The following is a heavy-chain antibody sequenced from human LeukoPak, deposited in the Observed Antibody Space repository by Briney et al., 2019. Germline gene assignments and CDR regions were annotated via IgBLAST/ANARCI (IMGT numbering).Heavy chain of an antibody. CDR3: ARAYDFWSGPGGY. CDR1: GFAFSSYA. Sequence: GGSLRLSCAASGFAFSSYAMSWVRQAPGKGLEWVSDISSNRGIKSYADSVKGRFTISRDNAKNSLYLQMNSLRAEDTAVYYCARAYDFWSGPGGYWGQGTLVTVSS. J-gene: IGHJ4*02. V-gene: IGHV3-48*01. CDR2: ISSNRGIK. D-gene: IGHD3-3*01.